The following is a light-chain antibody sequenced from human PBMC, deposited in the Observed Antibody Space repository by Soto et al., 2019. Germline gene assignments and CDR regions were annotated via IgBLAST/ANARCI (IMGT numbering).Light chain of an antibody. CDR2: GAS. V-gene: IGKV3-11*01. CDR3: QQRSHWPPIT. J-gene: IGKJ5*01. CDR1: QSVSNNY. Sequence: ALTLYPGTLCMCQGQQDTLSYRASQSVSNNYLAWYQQKPGQAPRLLIYGASNRATGIPARFSGGGSGTDFTLTIDNLEPEDFAIYYCQQRSHWPPITFGQGTRVEIK.